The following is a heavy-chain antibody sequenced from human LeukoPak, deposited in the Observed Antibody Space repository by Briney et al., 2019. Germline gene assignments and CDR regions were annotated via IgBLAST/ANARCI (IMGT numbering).Heavy chain of an antibody. CDR1: GGSISSYY. Sequence: SETLSLTCTVSGGSISSYYWSWIRQPPGKGLEWVGYIYYSGRTNYNPSLKSRVTISVDTSKNQFSLKLSSVTAADTAVYYCARGTRTRGYSSFDYWGQGTLVTVSS. D-gene: IGHD5-18*01. CDR2: IYYSGRT. J-gene: IGHJ4*02. CDR3: ARGTRTRGYSSFDY. V-gene: IGHV4-59*01.